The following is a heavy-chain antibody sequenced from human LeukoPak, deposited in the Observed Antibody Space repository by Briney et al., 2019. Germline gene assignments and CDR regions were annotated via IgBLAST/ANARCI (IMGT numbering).Heavy chain of an antibody. D-gene: IGHD6-19*01. CDR1: GFTVSSNY. V-gene: IGHV3-74*01. Sequence: GGSLRLSCAASGFTVSSNYMNWVRQAPGKGLVWVSRIKSDGSTTNYADSVKGRFTISRDNAKNTLYLQMNSLRAEDTAAYYCARELAVGGTWFDPWGQGTLVTVSS. CDR2: IKSDGSTT. CDR3: ARELAVGGTWFDP. J-gene: IGHJ5*02.